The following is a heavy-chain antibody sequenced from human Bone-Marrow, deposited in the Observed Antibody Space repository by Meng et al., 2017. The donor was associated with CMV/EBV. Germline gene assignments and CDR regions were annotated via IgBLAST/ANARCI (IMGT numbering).Heavy chain of an antibody. Sequence: SEPLSLTCAVYGGSFSGYYWSWIRQLPGKGLEWIGEINHSGSTNYNPSLKSRVTISVDTSKNQFSLKLSSVTAADTAVYYCARSSHSSTSGYYYYYGMDVWGQGTTVTVSS. J-gene: IGHJ6*02. CDR2: INHSGST. CDR3: ARSSHSSTSGYYYYYGMDV. D-gene: IGHD2-2*01. V-gene: IGHV4-34*01. CDR1: GGSFSGYY.